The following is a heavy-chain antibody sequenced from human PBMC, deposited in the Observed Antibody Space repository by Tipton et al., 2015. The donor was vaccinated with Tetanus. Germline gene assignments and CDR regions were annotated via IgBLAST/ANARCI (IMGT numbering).Heavy chain of an antibody. CDR2: ISYDGGNK. V-gene: IGHV3-30*18. CDR1: GFIFSSYG. J-gene: IGHJ5*02. Sequence: SLRLSCAAPGFIFSSYGMHWVRQAPGKGLEWLGFISYDGGNKFYADSVKGRFTISRDNSQKMLYLHMDSLRSEDTAIYYCAKSMSGSGSPNWLDPWGQGTLVTVSS. CDR3: AKSMSGSGSPNWLDP. D-gene: IGHD3-10*01.